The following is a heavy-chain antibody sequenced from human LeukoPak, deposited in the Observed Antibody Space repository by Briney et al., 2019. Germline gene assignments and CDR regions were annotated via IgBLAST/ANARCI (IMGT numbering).Heavy chain of an antibody. CDR3: ARLYSRSSGKAFDI. CDR2: ISGSSRNI. CDR1: GFTFSSYE. D-gene: IGHD6-6*01. Sequence: GGSLRLSCAASGFTFSSYEMNWVRQAPGKGREWDSYISGSSRNINCADSVKGRFTISRDNATNSLYLQMNSLRAKGTAVYYCARLYSRSSGKAFDIWGQGTMVTVSS. J-gene: IGHJ3*02. V-gene: IGHV3-48*03.